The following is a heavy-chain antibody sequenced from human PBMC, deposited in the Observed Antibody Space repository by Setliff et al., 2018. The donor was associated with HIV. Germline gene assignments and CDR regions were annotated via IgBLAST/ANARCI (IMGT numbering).Heavy chain of an antibody. Sequence: PSETLSLTCTVSGGSISSSSYYWGRIRQPPGKGLEWIGHIYYSGTTYYNPSLKSRVTLSVDTSKNQVSLKLGSVTAADTAAYFCASAPLYFYDGSGYLKYWGQGSQVTVSS. D-gene: IGHD3-22*01. CDR3: ASAPLYFYDGSGYLKY. CDR1: GGSISSSSYY. CDR2: IYYSGTT. V-gene: IGHV4-39*07. J-gene: IGHJ4*02.